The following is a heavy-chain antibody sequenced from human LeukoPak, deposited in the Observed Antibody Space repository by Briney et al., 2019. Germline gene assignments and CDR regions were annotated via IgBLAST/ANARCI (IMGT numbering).Heavy chain of an antibody. CDR3: AREMSSGSYYGY. J-gene: IGHJ4*02. CDR1: GGTFISYS. D-gene: IGHD3-10*01. CDR2: IIPIFGTA. Sequence: ASVKVSCKASGGTFISYSISWVRQAPGQGLEWMGGIIPIFGTANYAQKFQGRVTITADESTSTAYMELSSLRSEDTAVYYCAREMSSGSYYGYWGQGTLVTVSS. V-gene: IGHV1-69*13.